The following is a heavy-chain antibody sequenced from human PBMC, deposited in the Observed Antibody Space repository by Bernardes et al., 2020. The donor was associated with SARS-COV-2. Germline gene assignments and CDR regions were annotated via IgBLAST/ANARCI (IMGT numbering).Heavy chain of an antibody. Sequence: GGSLRLSCAASGFIFSSYEMNWVRQAPGKGLEWVSYISSSGSTIYYADSVKGRFTISRDNAKNSLYLQMNSLRAEDTAVYYCASAPDFGSGYSFDYWGQGTLVTGSS. D-gene: IGHD3-3*01. J-gene: IGHJ4*02. CDR2: ISSSGSTI. CDR1: GFIFSSYE. V-gene: IGHV3-48*03. CDR3: ASAPDFGSGYSFDY.